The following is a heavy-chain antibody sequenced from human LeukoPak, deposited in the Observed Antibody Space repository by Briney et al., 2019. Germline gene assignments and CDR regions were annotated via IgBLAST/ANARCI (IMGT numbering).Heavy chain of an antibody. D-gene: IGHD1-14*01. CDR3: ARGVEPLAANTLAY. CDR2: LYSDGNT. J-gene: IGHJ4*02. Sequence: PGGSLRLSCAASGFTVITNDMTWVRQAPGKGLERVSVLYSDGNTKYADSVQGRFTISRDNSKNTLYLEMNSLSRDDTAVYYCARGVEPLAANTLAYWGQGTLVTVSS. CDR1: GFTVITND. V-gene: IGHV3-53*01.